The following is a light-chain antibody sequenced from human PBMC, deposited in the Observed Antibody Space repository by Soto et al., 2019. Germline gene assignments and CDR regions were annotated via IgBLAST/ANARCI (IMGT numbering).Light chain of an antibody. CDR2: KAS. CDR3: QQYNGYWT. J-gene: IGKJ1*01. V-gene: IGKV1-5*03. Sequence: DIQMTQSPSTLSASVGDRVTITCRASQSISDLLAWYQQKPGKAPKLLIYKASSLKSGVPSRFSGSGSGTEYTLTISSLKPDDFASYYCQQYNGYWTFGQGTKVDIK. CDR1: QSISDL.